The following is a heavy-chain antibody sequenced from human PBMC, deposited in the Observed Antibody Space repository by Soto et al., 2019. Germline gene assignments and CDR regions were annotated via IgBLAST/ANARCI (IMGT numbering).Heavy chain of an antibody. V-gene: IGHV3-30*19. Sequence: QVQLVESGGGVVQPGTSLRLSCVGPGFTFRSYVIHWVRQAPGKGLEWVALTSYDGSGKYYGDSVRGRFTISRDNSRNTVDLQMDSLRLEDTALYYCARWGTTGGLDVWGQGTLVSVSS. J-gene: IGHJ1*01. CDR2: TSYDGSGK. D-gene: IGHD3-16*01. CDR1: GFTFRSYV. CDR3: ARWGTTGGLDV.